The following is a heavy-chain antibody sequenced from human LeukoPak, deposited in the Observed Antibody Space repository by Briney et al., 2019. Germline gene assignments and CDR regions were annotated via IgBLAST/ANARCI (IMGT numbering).Heavy chain of an antibody. D-gene: IGHD1-26*01. Sequence: PGGSLRLYCAASGFTFSSYSMNWVRQAPGKGLEWVSSISSSSSYIYYADSVKGRFTISRDNSKNTLYLQMNSLRAEDTAVYYCAKAERFSGTKTPDYWGQGTLVTVSS. V-gene: IGHV3-21*04. CDR3: AKAERFSGTKTPDY. CDR2: ISSSSSYI. CDR1: GFTFSSYS. J-gene: IGHJ4*02.